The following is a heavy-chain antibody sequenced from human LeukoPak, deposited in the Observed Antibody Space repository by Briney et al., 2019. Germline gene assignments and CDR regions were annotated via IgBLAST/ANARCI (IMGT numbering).Heavy chain of an antibody. Sequence: PSETLSLTCTVSGGSISSYYWSWIRQPAGKGLEWIGRIYTSGSTNYNPSLKSRVTMSVDTSKNQFSLKLSSVTAADTAVYYCARGSPWYSGYDHFDYWGQGTLVTVSS. V-gene: IGHV4-4*07. CDR3: ARGSPWYSGYDHFDY. CDR2: IYTSGST. J-gene: IGHJ4*02. D-gene: IGHD5-12*01. CDR1: GGSISSYY.